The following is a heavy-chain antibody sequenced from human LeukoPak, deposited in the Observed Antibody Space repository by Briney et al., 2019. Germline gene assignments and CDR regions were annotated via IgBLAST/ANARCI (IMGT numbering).Heavy chain of an antibody. J-gene: IGHJ4*02. CDR3: ARVNCSGGSCCNDY. CDR1: GGSISSYY. D-gene: IGHD2-15*01. Sequence: SETLSLTCTVSGGSISSYYWSWIRQPPGKGLEWIGYIYYSGSTNYNPSLKSRVTISVDTSKNQFSLKLSSVTAADTAVYYCARVNCSGGSCCNDYWGQGTLVTVSS. CDR2: IYYSGST. V-gene: IGHV4-59*08.